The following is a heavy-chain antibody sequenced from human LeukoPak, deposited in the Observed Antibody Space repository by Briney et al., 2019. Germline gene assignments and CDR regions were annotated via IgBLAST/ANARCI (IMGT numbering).Heavy chain of an antibody. CDR1: GFTLSSYA. CDR2: ISYDGSNK. Sequence: GRSLRLSCAASGFTLSSYAMHWVRQAPGKGLEWVAVISYDGSNKYYADSVKGRFTISRDNSKNTLYLQMNSLRAEDTAVYYCARGHTGYSSGWGGAPHYYYYMDVWGKGTTVTVSS. V-gene: IGHV3-30*04. CDR3: ARGHTGYSSGWGGAPHYYYYMDV. J-gene: IGHJ6*03. D-gene: IGHD6-19*01.